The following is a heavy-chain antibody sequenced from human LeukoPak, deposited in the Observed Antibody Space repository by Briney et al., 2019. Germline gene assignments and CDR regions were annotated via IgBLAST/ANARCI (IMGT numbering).Heavy chain of an antibody. CDR2: IIPIFGTA. J-gene: IGHJ4*02. Sequence: SVKVSCKASGGTFSSYAISWVRQAPGQGLEWMGRIIPIFGTANYAQKFQGRVTITTDESTSTAYMELSSLRSEDTAVYYCARDLYCSGGSCYSDWGQGTRVTVSS. CDR1: GGTFSSYA. D-gene: IGHD2-15*01. V-gene: IGHV1-69*05. CDR3: ARDLYCSGGSCYSD.